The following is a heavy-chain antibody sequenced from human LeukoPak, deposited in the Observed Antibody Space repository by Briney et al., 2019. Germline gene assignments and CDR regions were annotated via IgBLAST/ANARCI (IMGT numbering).Heavy chain of an antibody. CDR2: IIPILGIA. CDR1: GGTFSSYA. V-gene: IGHV1-69*04. J-gene: IGHJ3*02. Sequence: ASVKVSCKASGGTFSSYAISWVRQAPGQGLEWMGRIIPILGIANYAQKFQGRVTITADKSTSTAYMELSSLRSEDTAVYYCARGQPVFDAFDIWGQGTMVTISS. CDR3: ARGQPVFDAFDI. D-gene: IGHD1-1*01.